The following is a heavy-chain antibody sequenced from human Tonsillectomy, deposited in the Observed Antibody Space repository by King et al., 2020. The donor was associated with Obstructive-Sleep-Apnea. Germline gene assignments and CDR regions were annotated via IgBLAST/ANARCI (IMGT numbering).Heavy chain of an antibody. D-gene: IGHD6-13*01. CDR3: ASFLLDSSSWYYFDY. J-gene: IGHJ4*02. CDR2: IYYSGST. CDR1: GGSISSYY. Sequence: QLQESGPGLVKPSETLSLTCTVSGGSISSYYWSWIRQPPGKGLEWIGYIYYSGSTNDNPSLKSRVTISVDTSKNQFSLKLSSVTAADTAVYYCASFLLDSSSWYYFDYWGQGTLVTVSS. V-gene: IGHV4-59*01.